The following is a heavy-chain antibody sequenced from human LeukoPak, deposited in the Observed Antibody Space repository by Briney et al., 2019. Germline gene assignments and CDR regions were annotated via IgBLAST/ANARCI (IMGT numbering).Heavy chain of an antibody. CDR2: IYTSGST. V-gene: IGHV4-39*07. CDR3: ARSLSGGSLSPFDY. Sequence: SETLSLTCTVSGGSISSSSYYWGWIRQPPGKGLEWIGRIYTSGSTNYNPSLKSRVTISVDTSKNQFSLKLSSVTAADTAVYYCARSLSGGSLSPFDYWGQGTLVTVSS. J-gene: IGHJ4*02. D-gene: IGHD2-15*01. CDR1: GGSISSSSYY.